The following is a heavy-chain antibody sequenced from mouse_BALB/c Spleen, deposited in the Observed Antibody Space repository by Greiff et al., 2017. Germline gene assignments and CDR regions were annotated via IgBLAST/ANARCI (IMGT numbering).Heavy chain of an antibody. CDR1: GFTFSSYG. CDR2: INSNGGST. V-gene: IGHV5-6-3*01. Sequence: EVKLVESGGGLVQPGGSLKLSCAASGFTFSSYGMSWVRQTPDKRLELVATINSNGGSTYYPDSVKGRFTISRDNAKNTLYLQMSSLKSEDTAMYYCARVKAMITTLRYFDYWGQGTTLTVSS. D-gene: IGHD2-4*01. CDR3: ARVKAMITTLRYFDY. J-gene: IGHJ2*01.